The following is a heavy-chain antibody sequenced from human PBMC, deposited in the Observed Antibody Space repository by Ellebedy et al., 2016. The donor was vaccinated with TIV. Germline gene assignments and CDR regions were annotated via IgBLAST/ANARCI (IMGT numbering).Heavy chain of an antibody. CDR3: AARAPTVTLTGDAFDL. CDR2: VNPNSGGT. J-gene: IGHJ3*01. V-gene: IGHV1-2*02. Sequence: ASVKVSXXASGYTFTHYGISWVRQAPGQGLEWMGWVNPNSGGTNYAQKFQGRVTMTRDTSTSTAYMDLSRLRSDDTAVYYCAARAPTVTLTGDAFDLWGQGTKVTVSS. D-gene: IGHD4-17*01. CDR1: GYTFTHYG.